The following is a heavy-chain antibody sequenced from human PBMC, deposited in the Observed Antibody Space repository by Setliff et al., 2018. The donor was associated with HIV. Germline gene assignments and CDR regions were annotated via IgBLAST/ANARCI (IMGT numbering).Heavy chain of an antibody. D-gene: IGHD3-3*01. J-gene: IGHJ6*03. CDR3: ARCYYNFWSGYPLDYMDV. CDR2: IYTSGST. Sequence: SETLSLTCAVYGGSFSGYYWSWIGQPPGKGLEWIGYIYTSGSTNYNPSLRSRVTISADTSKTHFSLRLCSVTAADTAVYYCARCYYNFWSGYPLDYMDVWGKGTTVTVSS. CDR1: GGSFSGYY. V-gene: IGHV4-4*08.